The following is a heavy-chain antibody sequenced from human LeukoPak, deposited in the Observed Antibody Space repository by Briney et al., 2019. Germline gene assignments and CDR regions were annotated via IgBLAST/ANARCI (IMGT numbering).Heavy chain of an antibody. CDR1: GFTFSNAW. D-gene: IGHD5/OR15-5a*01. Sequence: KRGGSLRLSCAASGFTFSNAWMSWVRQAPGKGLEWVGRIKSKTDGGTTDYAAPVKGRFTISRDDSKNTLYLQMNSLKTEDTAVYYCTTAKPKLVPSRIRDYWGQGTLVTVSS. CDR3: TTAKPKLVPSRIRDY. CDR2: IKSKTDGGTT. V-gene: IGHV3-15*01. J-gene: IGHJ4*02.